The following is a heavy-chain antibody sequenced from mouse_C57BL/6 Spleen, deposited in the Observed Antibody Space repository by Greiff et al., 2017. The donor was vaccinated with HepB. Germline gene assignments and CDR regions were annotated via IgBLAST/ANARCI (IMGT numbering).Heavy chain of an antibody. CDR2: IGAGDGDT. J-gene: IGHJ2*01. Sequence: EVQLLQSGAGLVKPGASVKLSCTASGFNFSGYYMPWVRQTPEKGLEWVGRIGAGDGDTNYPENVQGRATITADTASNTAYLHLSSLTSEDTAVYYCARGGNTGYFDDWGQGTTLTVSS. CDR1: GFNFSGYY. CDR3: ARGGNTGYFDD. D-gene: IGHD5-1-1*01. V-gene: IGHV14-2*01.